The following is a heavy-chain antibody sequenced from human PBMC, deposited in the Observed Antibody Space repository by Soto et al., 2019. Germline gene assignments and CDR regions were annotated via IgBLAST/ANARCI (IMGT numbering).Heavy chain of an antibody. CDR1: GGSVSSGSYY. V-gene: IGHV4-61*01. Sequence: SENLSLTCTVSGGSVSSGSYYWSWIRQPPGKGLEWIGYIYYSGSTNYNPSLKSRVTISVDTSKNQFSLKLSSVTAADTAVYYCARDWMSASVAGYGVYYSYYGIDFWCQGTTVTVSS. D-gene: IGHD6-19*01. CDR2: IYYSGST. CDR3: ARDWMSASVAGYGVYYSYYGIDF. J-gene: IGHJ6*02.